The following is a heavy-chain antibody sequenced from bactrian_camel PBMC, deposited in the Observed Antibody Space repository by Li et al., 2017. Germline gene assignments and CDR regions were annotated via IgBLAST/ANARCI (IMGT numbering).Heavy chain of an antibody. CDR1: GYDYAAYC. Sequence: VQLVESGGGPAQAGGSLRISCAASGYDYAAYCMAWFRQTPGKEREGVAAIDFDGSATYAASVQGRFTVSRDNSKNTLYLQMNSLKPEDTAVYYCAADTRGGRRYVCEYDSWGQGTQVTVS. J-gene: IGHJ4*01. V-gene: IGHV3S53*01. CDR3: AADTRGGRRYVCEYDS. D-gene: IGHD2*01. CDR2: IDFDGSA.